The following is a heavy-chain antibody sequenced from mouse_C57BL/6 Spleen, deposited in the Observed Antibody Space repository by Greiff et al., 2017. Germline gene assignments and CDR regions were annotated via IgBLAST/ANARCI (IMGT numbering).Heavy chain of an antibody. Sequence: VQLKESGPELVKPGASVKMSCKASGYTFTDYNMHWVKQSHGKSLEWIGYINPNNGGTSYNQKFKGKATLTVNKSSSTAYMELRSLTSEDSAVYYCASPGYALDYWGQGTTLTVSS. CDR2: INPNNGGT. V-gene: IGHV1-22*01. CDR1: GYTFTDYN. D-gene: IGHD2-2*01. CDR3: ASPGYALDY. J-gene: IGHJ2*01.